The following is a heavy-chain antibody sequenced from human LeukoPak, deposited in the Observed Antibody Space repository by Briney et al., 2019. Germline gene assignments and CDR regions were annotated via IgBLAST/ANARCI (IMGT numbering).Heavy chain of an antibody. J-gene: IGHJ2*01. CDR2: ISYIGST. D-gene: IGHD3-22*01. CDR1: GGSISNYY. CDR3: ARRGNYYDSSGYYHHWYFDL. V-gene: IGHV4-59*08. Sequence: SETLSLTCTVSGGSISNYYWSWVRQPPGKGLEWIGYISYIGSTNYNPSLKSRVTISVDTSKNQFSLKLSSVTAADTAVYYCARRGNYYDSSGYYHHWYFDLWGPGTLVTVSS.